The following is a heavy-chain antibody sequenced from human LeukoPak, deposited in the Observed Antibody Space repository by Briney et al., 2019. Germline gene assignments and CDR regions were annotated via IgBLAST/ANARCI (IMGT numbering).Heavy chain of an antibody. CDR3: AGDYYGSGGAFDI. V-gene: IGHV3-30-3*01. Sequence: PGGSLRLSCAASGFTFSSYAMHWVRQAPGKGLEWVAVISYDGSNKYYADSVKGRFTISRDNSKNTLYLQMNSLRAEDTAVYYCAGDYYGSGGAFDIWGQGTMVTVSS. CDR2: ISYDGSNK. D-gene: IGHD3-10*01. CDR1: GFTFSSYA. J-gene: IGHJ3*02.